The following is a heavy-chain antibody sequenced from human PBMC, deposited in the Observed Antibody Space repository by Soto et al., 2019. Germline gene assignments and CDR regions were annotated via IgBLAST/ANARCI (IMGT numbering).Heavy chain of an antibody. D-gene: IGHD4-17*01. V-gene: IGHV5-51*01. CDR2: IFPADSDT. CDR1: GYDFATFF. Sequence: EALKISCAGSGYDFATFFIGWVCQMPGKCLEWMGIIFPADSDTRYIPSFQGQVTISVDKSISTAYLQWSSLKASVTAMYYCATPYGGFDYWGQGTLVTVSS. CDR3: ATPYGGFDY. J-gene: IGHJ4*02.